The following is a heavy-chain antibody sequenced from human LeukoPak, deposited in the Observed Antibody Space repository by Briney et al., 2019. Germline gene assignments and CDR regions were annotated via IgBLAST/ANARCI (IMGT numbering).Heavy chain of an antibody. V-gene: IGHV1-2*02. CDR1: GYTFTAYY. CDR3: AREEGYCSSTSCHIDY. Sequence: ASVKVSCKASGYTFTAYYMHWVRQAPGQGLEWMGWINPNSGDTNYAQKFQGRVTMTRDTSISTAYMELSRLRSDDTALYYCAREEGYCSSTSCHIDYWGQGTLVTVSS. J-gene: IGHJ4*02. CDR2: INPNSGDT. D-gene: IGHD2-2*01.